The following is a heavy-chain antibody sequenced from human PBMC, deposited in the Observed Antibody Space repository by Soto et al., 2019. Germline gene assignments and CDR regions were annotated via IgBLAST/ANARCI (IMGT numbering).Heavy chain of an antibody. CDR3: AKDPPSERMQPDYGMDV. Sequence: PXGSLILSCAAPGVTFDSCVMSWVRQAPGRGLEWLSLISGSGRYTDYADSVKGRFTISRDNSKNTLYLQMNSLRVEDTAVYYCAKDPPSERMQPDYGMDVWGQGTTVTVSS. D-gene: IGHD6-13*01. J-gene: IGHJ6*02. CDR2: ISGSGRYT. V-gene: IGHV3-23*01. CDR1: GVTFDSCV.